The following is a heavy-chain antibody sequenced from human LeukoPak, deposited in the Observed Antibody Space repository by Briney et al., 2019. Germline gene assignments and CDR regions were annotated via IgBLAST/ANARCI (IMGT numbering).Heavy chain of an antibody. V-gene: IGHV3-9*01. Sequence: GGSLRLSCVASGLRFDDYAMNWVRQAPGKGLEWVSSISWNSGTIGYGDSVKGRFTISRDNAKNSLYLQMNSLRAEDTALYYCAKGKGGYYYYGTDVWGQGTTVTVSS. CDR1: GLRFDDYA. CDR2: ISWNSGTI. J-gene: IGHJ6*02. CDR3: AKGKGGYYYYGTDV.